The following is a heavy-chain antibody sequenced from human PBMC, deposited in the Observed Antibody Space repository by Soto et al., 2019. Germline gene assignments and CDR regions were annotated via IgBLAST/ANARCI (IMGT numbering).Heavy chain of an antibody. V-gene: IGHV3-33*01. J-gene: IGHJ4*02. CDR1: GFTFSSYG. D-gene: IGHD4-17*01. CDR2: IWYDGSNK. Sequence: QVQLVESGGGVVQPGRSLRLSCAASGFTFSSYGMHWVRQAPGKGLEWVAVIWYDGSNKYYADSVKGRFTISRDNSKNTLYLQMNSLRAEDTAVYYCARLDYGDYDFDYWGQGTLVTVSS. CDR3: ARLDYGDYDFDY.